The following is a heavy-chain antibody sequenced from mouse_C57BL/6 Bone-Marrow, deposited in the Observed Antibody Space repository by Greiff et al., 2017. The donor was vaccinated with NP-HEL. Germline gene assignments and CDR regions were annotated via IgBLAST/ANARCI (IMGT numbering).Heavy chain of an antibody. Sequence: VKLQESGPGLVQPSQSLSITCTVSGFSLTSYGVHWVRQSPGKGLEWLGVIWRGGSTDYNAAFMSRLSITKDNSKSQVFFKMNSLQADDTAIYYCCYYSYYAMDYWGQGTSVTVSS. D-gene: IGHD2-3*01. CDR1: GFSLTSYG. V-gene: IGHV2-5*01. CDR3: CYYSYYAMDY. CDR2: IWRGGST. J-gene: IGHJ4*01.